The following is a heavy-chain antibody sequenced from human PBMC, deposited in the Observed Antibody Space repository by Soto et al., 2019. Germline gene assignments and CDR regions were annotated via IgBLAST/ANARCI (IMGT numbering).Heavy chain of an antibody. D-gene: IGHD3-10*01. J-gene: IGHJ4*02. CDR1: GFTFSNYA. Sequence: PGGSLRLSCAASGFTFSNYAMNWVRRAPGGGLEWVSTISGSGGSTYYADSVKGRFTISRDNSKNTLYLQMNSLRAEDTAVYYCAKDETYYYGSGTFDYWGQGTLVTVSS. V-gene: IGHV3-23*01. CDR3: AKDETYYYGSGTFDY. CDR2: ISGSGGST.